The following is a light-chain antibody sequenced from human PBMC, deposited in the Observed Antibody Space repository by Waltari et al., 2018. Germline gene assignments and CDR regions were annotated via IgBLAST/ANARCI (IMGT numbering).Light chain of an antibody. CDR1: QLGNKY. CDR3: QAWDTISAG. CDR2: QDT. V-gene: IGLV3-1*01. Sequence: SYELTQPPSVSVSPGQTASITCSGDQLGNKYVSWYQQKPGQSPVLIIYQDTKRPSGIPERLSGSNSGNTATLTISGTRVMDEGDYYCQAWDTISAGLGGGTKLTVL. J-gene: IGLJ2*01.